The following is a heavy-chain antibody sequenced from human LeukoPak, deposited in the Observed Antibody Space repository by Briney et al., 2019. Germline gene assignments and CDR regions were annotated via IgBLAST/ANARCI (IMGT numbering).Heavy chain of an antibody. Sequence: SETLSLTCAVYGGSFSGYYWSWIRQPPGKGVEWIGEINHSGSTNYNPSLKSRVTISVDTSKNQFSLKLSSVTAADTAVYYCARSKPRRGGFDYWGQGTLVTVSS. CDR1: GGSFSGYY. J-gene: IGHJ4*02. CDR2: INHSGST. V-gene: IGHV4-34*01. CDR3: ARSKPRRGGFDY.